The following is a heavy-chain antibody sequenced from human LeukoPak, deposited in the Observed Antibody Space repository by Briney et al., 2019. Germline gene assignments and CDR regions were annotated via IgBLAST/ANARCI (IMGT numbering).Heavy chain of an antibody. D-gene: IGHD5-18*01. J-gene: IGHJ3*02. Sequence: GGSLRLSCAASGFTFSSYNMNWVRQAPGKGLEWVSSISSSSAYIYQADSVKDRFTISRDNAKSSLYLQMNSLRAEDTAVYYCARDSRTSSGYSHLDAFDIWGQGTMVIVSS. V-gene: IGHV3-21*01. CDR1: GFTFSSYN. CDR2: ISSSSAYI. CDR3: ARDSRTSSGYSHLDAFDI.